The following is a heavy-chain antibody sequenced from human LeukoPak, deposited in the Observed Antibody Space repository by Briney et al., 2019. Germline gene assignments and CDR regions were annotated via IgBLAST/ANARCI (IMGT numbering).Heavy chain of an antibody. V-gene: IGHV3-23*01. J-gene: IGHJ4*02. D-gene: IGHD2-15*01. CDR3: AKDQRYCSGGSCRTHFDY. CDR1: GFTLSSYA. Sequence: GGSLSLSCAASGFTLSSYAMIWVRQAPGKGLEWVSAISGSGGSTYYADSVKGRFTISRDDSKNTLYLQMNSLRAEDTAVYYCAKDQRYCSGGSCRTHFDYWGQGTLVTVSS. CDR2: ISGSGGST.